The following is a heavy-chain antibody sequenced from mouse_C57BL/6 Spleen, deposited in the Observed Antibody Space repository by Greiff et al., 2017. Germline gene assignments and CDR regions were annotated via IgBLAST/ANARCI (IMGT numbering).Heavy chain of an antibody. V-gene: IGHV1-69*01. D-gene: IGHD4-1*01. J-gene: IGHJ4*01. CDR1: GYTFTSYW. CDR2: IDPSDSYT. CDR3: ARGLGRGYAMDY. Sequence: QVQLQQPGAELVMPGASVKLSCKASGYTFTSYWMHWVKQRPGQGLEWIGEIDPSDSYTNYNQKFKGKSTLTVDKSSSTAYMQLSSLTSEDSAVYYCARGLGRGYAMDYWGQGTSVTVAS.